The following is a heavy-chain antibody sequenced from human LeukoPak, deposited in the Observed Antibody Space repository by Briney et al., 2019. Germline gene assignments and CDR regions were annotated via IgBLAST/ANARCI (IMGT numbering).Heavy chain of an antibody. V-gene: IGHV3-48*01. CDR1: GFTSSSIA. J-gene: IGHJ4*02. Sequence: GGSLRLSCAASGFTSSSIARNWFRKAPGKGLEWVSYISSGSSTIYYADSVKGRFTISRDNAKNSLYLQMNSLRAEDTAVYYCARVRGGYHSDYWGQGTLVTVSS. CDR2: ISSGSSTI. CDR3: ARVRGGYHSDY. D-gene: IGHD5-12*01.